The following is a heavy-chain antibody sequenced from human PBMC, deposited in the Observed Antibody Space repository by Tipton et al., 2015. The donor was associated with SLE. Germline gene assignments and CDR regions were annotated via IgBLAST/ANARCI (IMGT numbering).Heavy chain of an antibody. CDR3: ARDGAMIVPRGSFDI. D-gene: IGHD3-22*01. CDR2: IYTSGST. CDR1: GGSISSYY. Sequence: TLSLTCTVSGGSISSYYWSWIRQPAGKGLEWIGRIYTSGSTNYNPSLKRRVTMAVDTSKNQFSLKLSSVTAAGTAVYYCARDGAMIVPRGSFDIWGQGTMVTVSS. V-gene: IGHV4-4*07. J-gene: IGHJ3*02.